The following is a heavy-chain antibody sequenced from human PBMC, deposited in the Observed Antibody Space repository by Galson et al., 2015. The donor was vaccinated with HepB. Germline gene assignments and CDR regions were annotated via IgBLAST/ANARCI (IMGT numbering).Heavy chain of an antibody. J-gene: IGHJ4*02. D-gene: IGHD6-13*01. CDR1: GFTFSSYA. CDR3: AKIPLSRTWIDFDY. CDR2: VSGSGGST. Sequence: SLRLSCAASGFTFSSYAMSWVRQAPGKGLEWVSGVSGSGGSTYYADSVKGRFAISRDNSKNTLYLQMNSLRAEDTAVYYCAKIPLSRTWIDFDYWGQGTLVTVSS. V-gene: IGHV3-23*01.